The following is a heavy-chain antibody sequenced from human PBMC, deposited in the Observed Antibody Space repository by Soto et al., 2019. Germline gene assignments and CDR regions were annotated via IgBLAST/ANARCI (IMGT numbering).Heavy chain of an antibody. J-gene: IGHJ5*02. D-gene: IGHD2-2*02. CDR2: ISAYNGNT. CDR1: GYTFTSYG. V-gene: IGHV1-18*01. Sequence: QVQLVQSGAEVKKPGASVKVSCKASGYTFTSYGISWVRQAPGQGLEWMGWISAYNGNTNYAQKLQGRVTMTTDTSTRTAYMELRSLRSDDTAVYYCARDQEYCSSTSCYTGVWFDPWGQGTLVTVSS. CDR3: ARDQEYCSSTSCYTGVWFDP.